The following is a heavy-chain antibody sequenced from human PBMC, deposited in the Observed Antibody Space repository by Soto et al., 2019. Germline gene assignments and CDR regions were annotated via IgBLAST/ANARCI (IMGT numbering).Heavy chain of an antibody. V-gene: IGHV3-53*01. CDR3: ARDRRIDNGYYDYYYGMDV. J-gene: IGHJ6*02. CDR2: IYRGGST. D-gene: IGHD2-8*01. CDR1: GLPVSSNY. Sequence: PGGSLRLSCAASGLPVSSNYMAWVRQAPGKGLECVSLIYRGGSTFYADSVKGRFTISRDNFKNTLWLEMNSLRAEDTAVYYCARDRRIDNGYYDYYYGMDVWGQGTTVTVSS.